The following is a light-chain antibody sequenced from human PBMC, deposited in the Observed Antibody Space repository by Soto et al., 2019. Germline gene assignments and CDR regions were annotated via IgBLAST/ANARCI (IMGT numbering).Light chain of an antibody. CDR1: QSVATN. CDR3: QQYHKSPRT. Sequence: ENAMTQFPATLSVSPGERAALSSRASQSVATNLAWYQQKPGQAPRLLMYGASTRATGMPATFSGSGSGTEFSLTVSSLQTEDCAVYYCQQYHKSPRTFGVGTKVDIK. J-gene: IGKJ4*01. CDR2: GAS. V-gene: IGKV3-15*01.